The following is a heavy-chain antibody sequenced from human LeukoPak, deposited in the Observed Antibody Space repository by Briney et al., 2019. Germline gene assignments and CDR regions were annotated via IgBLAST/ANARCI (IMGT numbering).Heavy chain of an antibody. CDR2: IYYSGST. Sequence: SETLSLTCTVSGGSINSSSYFWGWLRQPPGTGLEWVGNIYYSGSTYYNPSLKSRVTISLDTSKNQFSLKVSSVTAADTAVYYCARGDGGNLFSSDGFDPWGQGTLVTVSS. J-gene: IGHJ5*02. V-gene: IGHV4-39*07. D-gene: IGHD4-23*01. CDR1: GGSINSSSYF. CDR3: ARGDGGNLFSSDGFDP.